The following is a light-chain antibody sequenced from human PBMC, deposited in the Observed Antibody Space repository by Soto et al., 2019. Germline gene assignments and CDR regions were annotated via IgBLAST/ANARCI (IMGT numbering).Light chain of an antibody. J-gene: IGKJ5*01. CDR2: DAA. Sequence: DIQLTQSPPSLSASVGDAVTITCQASQDITNYLNWYQQRSGKSPKLLIFDAANLERGVPSRFSGSGSGTHFTFTISSLQPEDVATYYRQQYENRPLTFGGGTRLEIK. CDR3: QQYENRPLT. V-gene: IGKV1-33*01. CDR1: QDITNY.